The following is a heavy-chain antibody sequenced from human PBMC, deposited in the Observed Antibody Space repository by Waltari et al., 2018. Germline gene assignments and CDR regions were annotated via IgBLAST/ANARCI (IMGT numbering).Heavy chain of an antibody. CDR3: ATYIGASLGTAAFDV. J-gene: IGHJ3*01. D-gene: IGHD5-12*01. Sequence: QLQLQESGPGLVKPSETLSLTCSVSGVSITSDRHYWGWIRQPPGQGLEWIATLSYSGATYSSPSLKSRVTISRDTSKNQVPLQLGSVTAADTAVYYCATYIGASLGTAAFDVWGQGTMVTVSS. CDR1: GVSITSDRHY. V-gene: IGHV4-39*01. CDR2: LSYSGAT.